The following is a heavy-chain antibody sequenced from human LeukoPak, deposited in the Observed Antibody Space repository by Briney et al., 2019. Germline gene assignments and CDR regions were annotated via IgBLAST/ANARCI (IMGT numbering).Heavy chain of an antibody. CDR1: GGTFSSYT. CDR3: ARDTSHYCSGGSCYLNWFDP. CDR2: IIPILSIA. Sequence: SVKVSCKASGGTFSSYTISWVRQAPGQGLEWMGRIIPILSIANYAQKFQGRVTITADKSTSTAYMELSSLRSEDTAVYYCARDTSHYCSGGSCYLNWFDPRGQGTLVTVSS. V-gene: IGHV1-69*04. D-gene: IGHD2-15*01. J-gene: IGHJ5*02.